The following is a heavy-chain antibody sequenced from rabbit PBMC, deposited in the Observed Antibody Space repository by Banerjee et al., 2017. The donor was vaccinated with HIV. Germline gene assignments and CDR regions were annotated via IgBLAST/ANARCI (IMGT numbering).Heavy chain of an antibody. Sequence: QSLEESGGDLVKPGASLTVTCIASGFSFSSSYYMCWVRQAPGKGPEWIACIYAGDSGGTYYASWAKGRFTISKTSSTTVTLQMTSLTAADTATYFCAKDLWYSLNLWGPGTLVTVS. D-gene: IGHD7-1*01. J-gene: IGHJ4*01. CDR3: AKDLWYSLNL. CDR2: IYAGDSGGT. V-gene: IGHV1S40*01. CDR1: GFSFSSSYY.